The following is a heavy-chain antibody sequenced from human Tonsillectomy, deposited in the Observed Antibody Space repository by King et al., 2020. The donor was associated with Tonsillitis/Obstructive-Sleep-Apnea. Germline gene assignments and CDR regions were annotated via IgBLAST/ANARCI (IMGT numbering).Heavy chain of an antibody. J-gene: IGHJ1*01. Sequence: TLKESGPTLVKPTQTLTLTCTFSGFSLSTSGVGVCWIRQPPGKALEWLALIYWDDDKRYSPSLKSRLTITKDTSKNQVDLTMTNMDPVDTATYYFAHRRSRFLEWLLPAEYFQHWGQGTLVTVSS. CDR1: GFSLSTSGVG. CDR2: IYWDDDK. D-gene: IGHD3-3*01. CDR3: AHRRSRFLEWLLPAEYFQH. V-gene: IGHV2-5*02.